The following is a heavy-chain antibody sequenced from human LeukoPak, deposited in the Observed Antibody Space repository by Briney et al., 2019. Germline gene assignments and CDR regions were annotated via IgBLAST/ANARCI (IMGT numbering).Heavy chain of an antibody. CDR3: ARGFLGVATFDY. D-gene: IGHD3-3*01. CDR1: GYTFTGYY. J-gene: IGHJ4*02. CDR2: IDPNSGGT. V-gene: IGHV1-2*02. Sequence: ASVKVSCKASGYTFTGYYMHWVRQAPGQGLEWMGWIDPNSGGTNYAQKFQGRVTMTRDTSISTAYMELSRLRSDDTAVYYCARGFLGVATFDYWGQGTLVAVSS.